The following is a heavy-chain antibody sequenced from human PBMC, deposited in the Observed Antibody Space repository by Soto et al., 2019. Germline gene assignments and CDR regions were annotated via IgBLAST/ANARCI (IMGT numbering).Heavy chain of an antibody. CDR1: GYTFYSYG. J-gene: IGHJ5*02. D-gene: IGHD2-2*01. Sequence: QVQLVQSGAEVKKPGASVKVSCKTSGYTFYSYGISWLRQAPGQGLEWVGWVSGSSGNTNYARKFQGRVTMTKDTSTSTAYMELTSLSSDDTAVYYCASDPAATPGWFDPWGQGTLVTVSS. CDR2: VSGSSGNT. CDR3: ASDPAATPGWFDP. V-gene: IGHV1-18*01.